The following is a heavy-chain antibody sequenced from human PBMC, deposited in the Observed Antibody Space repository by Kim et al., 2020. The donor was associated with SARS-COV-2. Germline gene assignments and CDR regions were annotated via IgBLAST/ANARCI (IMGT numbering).Heavy chain of an antibody. J-gene: IGHJ4*02. Sequence: VKGRFTISRDNAKNSLYLQMNSLRAEDTAVYYCARDARGFWSGYFYYFDYWGQGTLVTVSS. D-gene: IGHD3-3*01. CDR3: ARDARGFWSGYFYYFDY. V-gene: IGHV3-11*06.